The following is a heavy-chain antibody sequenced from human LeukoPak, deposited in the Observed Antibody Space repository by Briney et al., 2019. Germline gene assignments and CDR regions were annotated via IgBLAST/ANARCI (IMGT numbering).Heavy chain of an antibody. V-gene: IGHV4-39*01. CDR2: LYYGGRT. D-gene: IGHD2-15*01. CDR3: ARHRCSGGSCYPMNWFDP. Sequence: ASETLSLTCTVSGDSISSSDYYWGWIRQPPGKGLEWIGSLYYGGRTYYNPSLKSRVTISVDTSKNQFSLKLSSVTAADTAVYYCARHRCSGGSCYPMNWFDPWGQGTLVTVSS. J-gene: IGHJ5*02. CDR1: GDSISSSDYY.